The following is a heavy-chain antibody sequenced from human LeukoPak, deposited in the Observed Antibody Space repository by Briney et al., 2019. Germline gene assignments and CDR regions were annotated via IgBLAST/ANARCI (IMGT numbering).Heavy chain of an antibody. CDR2: ISGSGGST. CDR3: AKDKFGGSSSYLDY. CDR1: GFTFSSYA. J-gene: IGHJ4*02. Sequence: PGGSLRLSCAASGFTFSSYAMSWVRQAPGKGLEWVSAISGSGGSTYYADSVKGRFTISRDNSKNTLYLQTNSLRAEDTAVYYCAKDKFGGSSSYLDYWGQGTLVTVSS. D-gene: IGHD6-6*01. V-gene: IGHV3-23*01.